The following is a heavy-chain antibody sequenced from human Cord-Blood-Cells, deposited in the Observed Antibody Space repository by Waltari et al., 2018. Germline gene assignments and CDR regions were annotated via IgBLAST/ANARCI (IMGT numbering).Heavy chain of an antibody. V-gene: IGHV4-34*01. J-gene: IGHJ4*02. CDR1: GGSFSGYV. D-gene: IGHD3-22*01. CDR2: INHSGST. Sequence: QVQLQQWGAGLLKPSETLSLTCAVSGGSFSGYVWSWIRQPPGKGLEWIGEINHSGSTNYNPSLKSRVTISVDTSKNQFSLKLSSVTAADTAVYYCARGDSSGYYFDYWGQGTLVTVSS. CDR3: ARGDSSGYYFDY.